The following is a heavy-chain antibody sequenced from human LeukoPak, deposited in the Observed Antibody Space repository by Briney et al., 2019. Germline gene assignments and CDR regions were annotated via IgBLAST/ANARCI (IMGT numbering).Heavy chain of an antibody. J-gene: IGHJ4*02. Sequence: ASVKVSCKASGYTFTGYYMHWVRQAPGQGLEWMGWISAYNGNTNYAQKFQGRVTMTRNTSISTAYMELSSLRSEDTAVYYCARGLSSRPYWGQGTLVTVSS. CDR3: ARGLSSRPY. CDR2: ISAYNGNT. D-gene: IGHD6-13*01. V-gene: IGHV1-8*02. CDR1: GYTFTGYY.